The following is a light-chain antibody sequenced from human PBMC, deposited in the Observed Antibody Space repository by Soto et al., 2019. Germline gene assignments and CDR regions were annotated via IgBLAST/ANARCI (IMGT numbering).Light chain of an antibody. CDR1: SSDVGGYNF. V-gene: IGLV2-14*03. CDR2: DVN. Sequence: QSALTQPASVSGSPGQSITISCTGTSSDVGGYNFVSWYQQHPGKVPKLMIFDVNRRPSGVSDGFSGSESGNTASLTISGLQAEDEGDYYCCSYTSSSTHVFGSGTKVTVL. CDR3: CSYTSSSTHV. J-gene: IGLJ1*01.